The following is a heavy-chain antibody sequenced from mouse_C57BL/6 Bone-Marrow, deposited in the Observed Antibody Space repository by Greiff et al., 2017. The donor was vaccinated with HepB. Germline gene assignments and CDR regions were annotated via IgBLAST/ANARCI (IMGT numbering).Heavy chain of an antibody. J-gene: IGHJ4*01. CDR2: INPSTGGT. D-gene: IGHD1-1*01. V-gene: IGHV1-42*01. CDR1: GYSFIGYY. Sequence: VQLQQSGPELVKPGASVKISCKASGYSFIGYYMNWVKQSPEKSLEWIGEINPSTGGTTYNQKFKAKATLTVDKSSSTAYMQLKSLTSEDSAVYYCARYYYGSSSNYYAMDYWGQGTSVTVSS. CDR3: ARYYYGSSSNYYAMDY.